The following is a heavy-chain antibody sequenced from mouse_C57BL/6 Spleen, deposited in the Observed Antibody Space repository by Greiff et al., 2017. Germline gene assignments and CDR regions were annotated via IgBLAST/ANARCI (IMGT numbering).Heavy chain of an antibody. CDR1: GFSLSTFGMG. CDR2: SWWGDDK. V-gene: IGHV8-8*01. D-gene: IGHD1-1*01. J-gene: IGHJ4*01. Sequence: QVTLKVSGPGILQPSQTLSLTCSFSGFSLSTFGMGVGWIRQPSGKGLEWLAHSWWGDDKYYNPAQKRRLPISKDTSKNHVFHMIANEDTADTATYFCARIRTCYGSSSCYMDYWGQGTTVTVSS. CDR3: ARIRTCYGSSSCYMDY.